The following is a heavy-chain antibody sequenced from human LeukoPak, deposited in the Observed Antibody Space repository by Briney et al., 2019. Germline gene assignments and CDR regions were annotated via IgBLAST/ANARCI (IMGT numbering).Heavy chain of an antibody. CDR3: AAHIVVVPAAMDGGYYYYMDV. V-gene: IGHV4-59*01. D-gene: IGHD2-2*01. CDR2: IYYSGST. J-gene: IGHJ6*03. CDR1: GGSISSYY. Sequence: SETLSLTCTVSGGSISSYYWSWIRQPPGKGLEWIGYIYYSGSTNYNPSLKSRVTISVDTSKNQFPLKLSSVTAADTAVYYCAAHIVVVPAAMDGGYYYYMDVWGKGTTVTVSS.